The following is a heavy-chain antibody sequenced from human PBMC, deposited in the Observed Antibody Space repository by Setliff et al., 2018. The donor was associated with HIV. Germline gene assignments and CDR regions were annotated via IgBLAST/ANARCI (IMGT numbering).Heavy chain of an antibody. V-gene: IGHV4-30-2*01. J-gene: IGHJ4*01. Sequence: SETLSLTCNVSGDSISSGDYSWSWIRQPPGRDLEWIGYFYHSGNTYYSPSLHSRVTLSVDKSKNEFYLSLASVTAADTAVYYCARDRGEKGYFDSWGHGALVTVSS. CDR1: GDSISSGDYS. CDR3: ARDRGEKGYFDS. CDR2: FYHSGNT. D-gene: IGHD3-10*01.